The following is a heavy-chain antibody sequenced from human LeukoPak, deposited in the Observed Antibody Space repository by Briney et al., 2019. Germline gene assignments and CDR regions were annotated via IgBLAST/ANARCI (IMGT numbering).Heavy chain of an antibody. Sequence: GGSLRLSCAASGFTFDDYAMHWVRQAPRKGLEWISYISSSSSIIYNADSVKGRFTISRDNVKNSLYLQMNSLRDEDTAVYYCARESSGVLGFDSWGQGTLVTVSS. V-gene: IGHV3-48*02. J-gene: IGHJ4*02. CDR2: ISSSSSII. D-gene: IGHD3-10*01. CDR3: ARESSGVLGFDS. CDR1: GFTFDDYA.